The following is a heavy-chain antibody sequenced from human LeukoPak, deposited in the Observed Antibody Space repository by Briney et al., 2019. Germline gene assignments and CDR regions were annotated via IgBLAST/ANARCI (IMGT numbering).Heavy chain of an antibody. V-gene: IGHV1-69*01. CDR2: IIPIFGTA. CDR3: ARAGQWLAQEMDV. Sequence: GASVKVSCKASGGTFSSYAISWVRQAPGQGLEWMGGIIPIFGTANYAQKFQGRVTITADESTSTAYMELSSLRSDDTAVYYCARAGQWLAQEMDVWGQGTTVTVSS. CDR1: GGTFSSYA. D-gene: IGHD6-19*01. J-gene: IGHJ6*02.